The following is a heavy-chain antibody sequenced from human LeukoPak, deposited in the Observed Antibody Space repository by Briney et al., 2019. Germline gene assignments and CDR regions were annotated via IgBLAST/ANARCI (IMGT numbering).Heavy chain of an antibody. CDR1: GYTFTAYY. D-gene: IGHD3-3*01. CDR2: INPNSGGT. V-gene: IGHV1-2*02. J-gene: IGHJ5*02. Sequence: ASVKVSCKASGYTFTAYYIHWVRQAPGQGLQWVGWINPNSGGTNYAYEFQGRVTVTRDTSISTTYMDLSSLKSDDTAVYYCARYDGKQNRFDPWGQGTLVTVSS. CDR3: ARYDGKQNRFDP.